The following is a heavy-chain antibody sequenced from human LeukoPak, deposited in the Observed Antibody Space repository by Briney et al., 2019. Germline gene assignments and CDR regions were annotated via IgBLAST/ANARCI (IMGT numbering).Heavy chain of an antibody. D-gene: IGHD6-19*01. CDR1: GGSMSPFY. CDR2: IYYTENT. V-gene: IGHV4-59*01. Sequence: PSETLSLTCTVSGGSMSPFYWSWIRQPAGKGLEWIGYIYYTENTNYNPSLTSRVTISIDPSKNQFSLKLNSVTAADTAVYYCARKAPMVEYASGWYDYWGQGTLVTVSS. J-gene: IGHJ4*02. CDR3: ARKAPMVEYASGWYDY.